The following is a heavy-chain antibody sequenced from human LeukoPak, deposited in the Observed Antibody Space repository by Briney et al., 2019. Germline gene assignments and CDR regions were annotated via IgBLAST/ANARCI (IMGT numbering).Heavy chain of an antibody. CDR1: GFTFDDYG. D-gene: IGHD3-10*02. J-gene: IGHJ6*04. V-gene: IGHV3-9*01. CDR2: MSWNSGSI. Sequence: PGGSLRLSCAASGFTFDDYGMHWVRQAPGKGLEWVSGMSWNSGSIDYADSVKGRFTISRDNAKNSLYLQMNSLRAEDTAVYYCAELGITMIGGVWGKGTTVTISS. CDR3: AELGITMIGGV.